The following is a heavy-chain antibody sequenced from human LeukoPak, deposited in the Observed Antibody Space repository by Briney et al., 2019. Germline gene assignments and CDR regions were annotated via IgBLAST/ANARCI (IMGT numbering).Heavy chain of an antibody. CDR3: ASRHCSGGSCYSELFDY. CDR1: GGTFSSYA. V-gene: IGHV1-69*13. CDR2: IIPIFGTA. Sequence: GASVKVSCKASGGTFSSYAISWVRQAPGQGLEWMGGIIPIFGTANYAQKFQGRVTITADESTSTAYMELSSLRSEDTAVYYCASRHCSGGSCYSELFDYWGREPWSPSPQ. J-gene: IGHJ4*02. D-gene: IGHD2-15*01.